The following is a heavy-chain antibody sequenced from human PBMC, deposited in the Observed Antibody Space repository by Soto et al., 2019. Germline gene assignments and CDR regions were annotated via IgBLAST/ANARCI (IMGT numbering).Heavy chain of an antibody. CDR1: GYTFINYG. V-gene: IGHV1-18*01. D-gene: IGHD1-26*01. CDR3: ARWSAIVGGAEALDV. J-gene: IGHJ3*01. CDR2: LSAYNGDT. Sequence: QVQLVQSGAEVKKPGASVRVSCKTSGYTFINYGITWVRQAPGQGLEWMGWLSAYNGDTSSSEKLQDRFTMTTDTSTXTVYMDLRSLTPADTAVYYCARWSAIVGGAEALDVWGQGTMVIVSS.